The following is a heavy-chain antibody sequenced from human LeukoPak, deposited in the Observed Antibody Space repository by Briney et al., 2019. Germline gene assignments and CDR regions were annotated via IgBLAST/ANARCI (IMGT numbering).Heavy chain of an antibody. CDR2: ISSSSSYI. J-gene: IGHJ2*01. Sequence: GGSLRLSCAASGFTFSSYSMNWVRQAPGKGLEWVSSISSSSSYIYCADSVKGRFTISRDNAKNSLYLQMNSLRAEDTAVYYCAHLLLTVVTPGWYFDLWGRGTLVTVSS. D-gene: IGHD4-23*01. CDR3: AHLLLTVVTPGWYFDL. CDR1: GFTFSSYS. V-gene: IGHV3-21*01.